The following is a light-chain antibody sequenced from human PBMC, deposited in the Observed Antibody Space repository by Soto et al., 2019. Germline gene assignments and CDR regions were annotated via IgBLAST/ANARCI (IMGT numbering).Light chain of an antibody. CDR1: SSDVGGYKY. Sequence: QSVLTQPASVSGSPGQSITISCTGTSSDVGGYKYVSWYQQHPGKAPKLMIYEVSNRPSGVSNRFSGSKSGNTASLTISGLQAEDEANYYCSSYRSGSTVVVFSGGTKVTVL. CDR2: EVS. V-gene: IGLV2-14*01. J-gene: IGLJ2*01. CDR3: SSYRSGSTVVV.